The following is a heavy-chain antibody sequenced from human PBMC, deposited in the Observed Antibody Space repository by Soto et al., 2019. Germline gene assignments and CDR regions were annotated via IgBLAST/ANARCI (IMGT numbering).Heavy chain of an antibody. CDR3: ATYYFGPGSYYRFDT. V-gene: IGHV1-69*13. CDR1: GGTFSSYA. D-gene: IGHD3-10*01. CDR2: IIPIFGTA. Sequence: SVKVSCKASGGTFSSYAISWVRQAPGQGLEWMGGIIPIFGTANYAQKFQGRVTITADESTSTAYMELSSLRSEDTAVYFCATYYFGPGSYYRFDTWGQGTLVTVSS. J-gene: IGHJ4*02.